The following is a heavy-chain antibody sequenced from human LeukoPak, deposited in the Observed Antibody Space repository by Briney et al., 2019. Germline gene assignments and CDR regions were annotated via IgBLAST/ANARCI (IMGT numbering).Heavy chain of an antibody. CDR2: INAGNGNT. J-gene: IGHJ4*02. CDR3: AYYDYVWGSYRF. D-gene: IGHD3-16*02. Sequence: ASVKVSCKASGYTFTSYAMHWVRQAPGQRLEWMGWINAGNGNTKYSQKFQGRVTITRDTSASTAYMELSSLRSEDTAVYYCAYYDYVWGSYRFWGQGTLVTVSS. V-gene: IGHV1-3*01. CDR1: GYTFTSYA.